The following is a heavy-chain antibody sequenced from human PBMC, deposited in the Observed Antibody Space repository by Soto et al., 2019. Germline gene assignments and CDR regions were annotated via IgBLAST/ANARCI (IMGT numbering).Heavy chain of an antibody. V-gene: IGHV4-30-4*01. Sequence: SETLSLTCTVSGGSISSGDYYWSWIRQPPGKGLEWIGYIYYSGSTYYNPSLKSRVTMSVDTSKNRLSLSLTSVTAADTAVYYCAGEKYYDDGNGYHFQKWGQGTLVTVS. J-gene: IGHJ4*02. CDR1: GGSISSGDYY. D-gene: IGHD3-22*01. CDR3: AGEKYYDDGNGYHFQK. CDR2: IYYSGST.